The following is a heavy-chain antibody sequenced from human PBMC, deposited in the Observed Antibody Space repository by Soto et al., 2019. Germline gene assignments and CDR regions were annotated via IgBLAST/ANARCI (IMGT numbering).Heavy chain of an antibody. D-gene: IGHD6-6*01. Sequence: EVQLVESGGGLIQPGGSLRLSCAASGFTVSSNYMSWVRQAPGKGLEWVSVIYSGGSTYYADSVKGRFTISRDNSKNTLYRQMNSVRAEGTAVYYCASPPLYSSSSAYWGQGTLVTVSS. CDR1: GFTVSSNY. CDR2: IYSGGST. CDR3: ASPPLYSSSSAY. V-gene: IGHV3-53*01. J-gene: IGHJ4*02.